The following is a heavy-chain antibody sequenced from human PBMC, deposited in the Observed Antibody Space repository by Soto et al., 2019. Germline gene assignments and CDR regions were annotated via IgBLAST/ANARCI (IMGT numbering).Heavy chain of an antibody. D-gene: IGHD3-22*01. V-gene: IGHV4-59*01. CDR2: IYYSGST. CDR3: ARWYYYDSSGYLDY. J-gene: IGHJ4*02. Sequence: SETLSLTCTVSGGSISSYYWRWIRQPPGKGLEWIGYIYYSGSTNYNPSLKSRVTIPVDTSKNQFSLKLSSVTAADTAVYYCARWYYYDSSGYLDYWGQGTLVTVS. CDR1: GGSISSYY.